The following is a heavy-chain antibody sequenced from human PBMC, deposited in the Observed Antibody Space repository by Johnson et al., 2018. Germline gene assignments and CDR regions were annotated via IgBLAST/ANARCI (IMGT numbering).Heavy chain of an antibody. CDR3: AKSLYPAVGNYYHYGMDV. J-gene: IGHJ6*02. Sequence: VQLVQSGGGLVKPGGSLRLSCAASGFVFSSYAMSWVRQAPGKGLEWVSAISGGGGTTNYADSVKGRFTISRDKSKNTLSLKMNSLRAEDTAVYYGAKSLYPAVGNYYHYGMDVWGQGTTVTVSS. CDR2: ISGGGGTT. CDR1: GFVFSSYA. D-gene: IGHD2-2*01. V-gene: IGHV3-23*04.